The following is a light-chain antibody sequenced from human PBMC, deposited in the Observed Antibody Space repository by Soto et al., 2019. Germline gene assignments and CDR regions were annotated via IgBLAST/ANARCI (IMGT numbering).Light chain of an antibody. CDR1: QDISNY. CDR2: DAS. Sequence: DSQMTQSPSALSSSVGDRVTMTCQASQDISNYLNWYQQKPGKAPKLLIYDASNLETGVPARFSGSGSGTDFTFTISSLQPEDIATYYCQQYDNLPTTFGQGTRLEIK. J-gene: IGKJ5*01. CDR3: QQYDNLPTT. V-gene: IGKV1-33*01.